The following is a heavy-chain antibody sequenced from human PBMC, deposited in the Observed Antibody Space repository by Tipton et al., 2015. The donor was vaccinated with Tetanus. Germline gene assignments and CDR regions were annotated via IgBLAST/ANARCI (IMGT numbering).Heavy chain of an antibody. D-gene: IGHD1-14*01. CDR3: ARGTGDY. J-gene: IGHJ4*02. Sequence: TLSLTCTVSGGSVRGGSYSWNWIRQPPGKGLEWLAYVSYSGRTNSNYSLKSRITVSQDKSKNQFSLRLTSVTAADTAVYYCARGTGDYWGQGTLVTVSS. V-gene: IGHV4-61*01. CDR1: GGSVRGGSYS. CDR2: VSYSGRT.